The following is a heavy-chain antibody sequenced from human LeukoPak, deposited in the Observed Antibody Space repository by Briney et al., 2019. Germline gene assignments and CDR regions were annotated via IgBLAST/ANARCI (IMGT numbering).Heavy chain of an antibody. CDR2: MNPKSGST. D-gene: IGHD3-22*01. J-gene: IGHJ4*02. Sequence: ASVKVSCKPSGYTFTNYDINWVRQAPGQGLEWMGWMNPKSGSTGYPQKFQGRVSMTRSISISTAYMELSSLRSEDTAVYYCALSLAHYNSSGYYPFDYWGLGTLVTVSS. CDR1: GYTFTNYD. CDR3: ALSLAHYNSSGYYPFDY. V-gene: IGHV1-8*01.